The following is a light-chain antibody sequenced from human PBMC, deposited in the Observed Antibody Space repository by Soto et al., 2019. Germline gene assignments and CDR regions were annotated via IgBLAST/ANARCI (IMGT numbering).Light chain of an antibody. CDR1: QSISSY. CDR2: AAS. Sequence: DIQMAHSPSSRSASWEDGVTSTCRASQSISSYLNWYQQKPGKAPNLLIYAASSLQSGAPSRFSGSGSGTDFTLSISSLQPEDFATYNCQQSYSTSTFGQGTRLEIK. V-gene: IGKV1-39*01. CDR3: QQSYSTST. J-gene: IGKJ5*01.